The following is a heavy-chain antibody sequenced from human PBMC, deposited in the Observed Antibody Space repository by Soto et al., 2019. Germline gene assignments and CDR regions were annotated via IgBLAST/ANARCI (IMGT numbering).Heavy chain of an antibody. CDR3: AKSLAYCSSTSCYGYYGMDV. Sequence: LRLSCAASGFTFSSYGMHWVRQAPGKGLEWVAVISYDGSNKYYADSVKGRFTISRDNSKNTLYLQMNSLRAEDTAVYYCAKSLAYCSSTSCYGYYGMDVWGQGTTVTVSS. D-gene: IGHD2-2*01. CDR1: GFTFSSYG. V-gene: IGHV3-30*18. CDR2: ISYDGSNK. J-gene: IGHJ6*02.